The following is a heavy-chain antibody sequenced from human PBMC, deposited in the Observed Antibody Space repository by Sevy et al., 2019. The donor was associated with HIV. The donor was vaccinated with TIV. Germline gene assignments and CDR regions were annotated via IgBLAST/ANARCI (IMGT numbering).Heavy chain of an antibody. CDR2: ISSSSSYI. V-gene: IGHV3-21*01. CDR1: GFTFSSYS. Sequence: GGCLRLSCAASGFTFSSYSMNWVRQAPGKGLEWVSSISSSSSYIYYADSVKGRFTISRDNAKNSLYLQMNSLRAEDTAVYYCARDWVTSVAGAFGYWGQGTLVTVSS. CDR3: ARDWVTSVAGAFGY. J-gene: IGHJ4*02. D-gene: IGHD6-19*01.